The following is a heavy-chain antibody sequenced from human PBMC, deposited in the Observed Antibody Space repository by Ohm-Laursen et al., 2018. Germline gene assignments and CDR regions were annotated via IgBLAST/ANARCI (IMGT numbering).Heavy chain of an antibody. CDR2: IYYSGST. CDR1: GGSISSSSYY. Sequence: SQTLSLTCTVSGGSISSSSYYWGWIRQPPGKGLEWIGSIYYSGSTYYNPSLKSRVTISVDTSKTQFSLKLSSVTAADTAVYYCASLRPPRTYYGMDVWGQGTTVTVSS. D-gene: IGHD1-14*01. V-gene: IGHV4-39*01. J-gene: IGHJ6*02. CDR3: ASLRPPRTYYGMDV.